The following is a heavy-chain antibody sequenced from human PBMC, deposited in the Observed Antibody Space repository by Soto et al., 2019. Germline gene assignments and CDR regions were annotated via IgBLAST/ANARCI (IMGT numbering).Heavy chain of an antibody. CDR2: ISDSGGST. CDR1: GFTFSGYA. J-gene: IGHJ4*02. CDR3: AKSGGGSCYSTIVC. Sequence: EVQLLESGGGLVQPGGSLRLSCAASGFTFSGYAMSWVRQAPGKGLEWVSTISDSGGSTYYADSVKGRFTISRDNSKNTLYLQTNSLRAEDTAVYYCAKSGGGSCYSTIVCWGQGTLVTVSS. D-gene: IGHD2-15*01. V-gene: IGHV3-23*01.